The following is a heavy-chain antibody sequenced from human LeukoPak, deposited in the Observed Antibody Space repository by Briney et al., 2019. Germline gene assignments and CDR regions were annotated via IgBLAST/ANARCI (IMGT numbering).Heavy chain of an antibody. CDR3: ARVSDISVPAYFDY. CDR2: ISAYNGYT. V-gene: IGHV1-18*01. J-gene: IGHJ4*02. Sequence: GASVKVSCKASGYTFTSYGISWVRQAPGQGLEWMGWISAYNGYTKYAQKFQGRVTMTRDTSTSTAYMELRSLRSDDTAFYYCARVSDISVPAYFDYWGQGTLVTVSS. D-gene: IGHD2-21*02. CDR1: GYTFTSYG.